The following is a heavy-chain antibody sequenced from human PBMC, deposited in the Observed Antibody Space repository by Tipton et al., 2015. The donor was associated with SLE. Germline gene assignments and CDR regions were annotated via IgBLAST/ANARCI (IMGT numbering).Heavy chain of an antibody. J-gene: IGHJ4*02. Sequence: LRLSCAVYGGSFSGYYWSWIRQPPGKGLEWIGEINHSGSTNYNPSLKSRVTISVDTSKNQFSLKLSSVTAADTAMYYCARELRGGFDFWGQGALVTVSS. D-gene: IGHD3-16*01. V-gene: IGHV4-34*01. CDR1: GGSFSGYY. CDR2: INHSGST. CDR3: ARELRGGFDF.